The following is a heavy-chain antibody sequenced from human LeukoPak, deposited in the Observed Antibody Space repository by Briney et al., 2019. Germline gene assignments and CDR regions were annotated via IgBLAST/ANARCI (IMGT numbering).Heavy chain of an antibody. J-gene: IGHJ4*02. V-gene: IGHV3-48*02. CDR3: ARFSAATFDS. Sequence: PGGSLRLSCAASGFTFSSYSMNWVRQAPGKGLEWVSYISISSSTTYYAASVKGRFTISRDNAKNSLYLQMNSLTDEDTAVYYCARFSAATFDSWGQGTLVTVSS. CDR1: GFTFSSYS. D-gene: IGHD2-15*01. CDR2: ISISSSTT.